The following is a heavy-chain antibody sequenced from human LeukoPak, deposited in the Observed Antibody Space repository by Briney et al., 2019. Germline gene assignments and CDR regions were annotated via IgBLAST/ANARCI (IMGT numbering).Heavy chain of an antibody. D-gene: IGHD5-18*01. J-gene: IGHJ4*02. CDR1: GFTFSGYS. CDR2: ISPDGRST. Sequence: GGSLRPSCAASGFTFSGYSMNWVRQAPGQGLVWVSHISPDGRSTNYADSVKGRFTISRDNARNTLYLQLNSLTAEDTAVYYCAMGYKSAYSWDYWGQGTLVTVSS. V-gene: IGHV3-74*01. CDR3: AMGYKSAYSWDY.